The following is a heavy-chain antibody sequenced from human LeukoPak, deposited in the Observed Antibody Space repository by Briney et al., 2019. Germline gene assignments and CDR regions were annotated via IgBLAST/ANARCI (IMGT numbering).Heavy chain of an antibody. CDR1: GGSISSDY. J-gene: IGHJ5*02. CDR3: ARAPHFIAVAGTPKDNWFDP. Sequence: SETLSLTCTVSGGSISSDYWSWIRQPPGKGLEWIGYIYYSGSTNYNPSLKSRVTISVDTSKNQFSLKLSSVTAADTAVYYCARAPHFIAVAGTPKDNWFDPWGQGTLVTVSS. D-gene: IGHD6-19*01. V-gene: IGHV4-59*01. CDR2: IYYSGST.